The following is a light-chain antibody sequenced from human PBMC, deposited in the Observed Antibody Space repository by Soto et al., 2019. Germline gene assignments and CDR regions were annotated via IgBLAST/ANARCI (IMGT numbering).Light chain of an antibody. CDR3: HQYTSPPWT. CDR1: QSVPGNY. CDR2: AAS. V-gene: IGKV3-20*01. Sequence: EIVLTQSPGTLSLSPGERATLSCRASQSVPGNYLAWFQQKPGQAPRLLSYAASSRAPALPDGFSGSGSGTDFTLTISRLESEDFAIYYCHQYTSPPWTVGQGTRVE. J-gene: IGKJ1*01.